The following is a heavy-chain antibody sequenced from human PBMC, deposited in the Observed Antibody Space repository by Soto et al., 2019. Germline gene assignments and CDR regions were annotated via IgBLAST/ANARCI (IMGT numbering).Heavy chain of an antibody. CDR1: GYTFTDYR. CDR3: ARPAGRLANWFDP. V-gene: IGHV1-46*01. J-gene: IGHJ5*02. CDR2: INPSGGST. Sequence: QVQLVQSGVEVKKPGASVKVSCKASGYTFTDYRMIWVRQAPGQGLEWMGIINPSGGSTNYAPNFQGRVTPTRDSFTSTVYMELSNLRSEDTAVYYCARPAGRLANWFDPWGQGTLVTVSS. D-gene: IGHD6-6*01.